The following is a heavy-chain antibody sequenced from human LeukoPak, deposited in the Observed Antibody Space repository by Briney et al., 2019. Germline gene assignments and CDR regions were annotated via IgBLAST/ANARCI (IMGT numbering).Heavy chain of an antibody. CDR2: ISGSGGGT. Sequence: GGSLRLSCAASGFTFSSYAMNWVRQAPGKGLEWVSTISGSGGGTYYADSVKGRFTISRDTSKNTLYLQTNSLRAEDTAVYYCAKGWDYFDYWGQGTLVTVSS. CDR1: GFTFSSYA. CDR3: AKGWDYFDY. V-gene: IGHV3-23*01. D-gene: IGHD1-26*01. J-gene: IGHJ4*02.